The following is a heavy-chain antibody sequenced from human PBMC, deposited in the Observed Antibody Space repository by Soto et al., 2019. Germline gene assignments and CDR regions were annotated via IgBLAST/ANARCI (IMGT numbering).Heavy chain of an antibody. CDR3: AREVAADGTFREDVFDI. V-gene: IGHV1-69*13. CDR2: IIPIFTTT. D-gene: IGHD6-13*01. J-gene: IGHJ3*02. CDR1: GGTFSNHA. Sequence: SVKVSCKASGGTFSNHAINWVRQAPGQGLEWMGRIIPIFTTTNYAQKFQGRVTITADESTITAYMELSNLKYDDTAIYYCAREVAADGTFREDVFDIWGQGTMVTV.